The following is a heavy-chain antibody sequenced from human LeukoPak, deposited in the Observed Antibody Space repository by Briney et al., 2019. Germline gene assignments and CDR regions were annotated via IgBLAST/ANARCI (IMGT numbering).Heavy chain of an antibody. Sequence: GGYLRLSCPASAFTFSSYSMKWVRQAPGKGLEWVSYISSSSRTIYHAASVKGQFTISRDNAKNSLYLQMNSLRAEDTAVYYCARDPVGYDYVWGSSYYFDYWGQGTLVTVSS. V-gene: IGHV3-48*01. D-gene: IGHD3-16*01. J-gene: IGHJ4*02. CDR3: ARDPVGYDYVWGSSYYFDY. CDR2: ISSSSRTI. CDR1: AFTFSSYS.